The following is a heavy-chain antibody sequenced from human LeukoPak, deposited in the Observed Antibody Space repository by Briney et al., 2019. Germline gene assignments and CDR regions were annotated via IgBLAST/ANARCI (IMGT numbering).Heavy chain of an antibody. J-gene: IGHJ4*02. D-gene: IGHD6-13*01. Sequence: ASVKVSCKASGYTFTGYYMHWVRPAPGQGLEWMGWINPNSGGTNFAQKFQGRVTMTRDTSISTAYMELSRLRPDDTAVYYCARDSSLAYWGQGTLVTVSS. CDR1: GYTFTGYY. V-gene: IGHV1-2*02. CDR3: ARDSSLAY. CDR2: INPNSGGT.